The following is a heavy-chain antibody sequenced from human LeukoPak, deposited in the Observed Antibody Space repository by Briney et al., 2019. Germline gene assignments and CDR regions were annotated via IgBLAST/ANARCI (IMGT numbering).Heavy chain of an antibody. V-gene: IGHV3-23*01. Sequence: PGGTLRLSCAASGFTFSSYGMSWVRQAPGKGLEWVSAISGSGGSTYYADSVKGRFTISRDNSKNTLYLQMNSLRAEDTAVYYCAKNIVVVVAYDYWGQGTLVTVSS. CDR3: AKNIVVVVAYDY. D-gene: IGHD2-15*01. J-gene: IGHJ4*02. CDR2: ISGSGGST. CDR1: GFTFSSYG.